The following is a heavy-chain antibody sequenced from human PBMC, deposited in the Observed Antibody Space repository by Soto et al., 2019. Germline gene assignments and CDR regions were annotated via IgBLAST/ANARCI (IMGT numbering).Heavy chain of an antibody. CDR2: ISYDGNRK. J-gene: IGHJ4*02. V-gene: IGHV3-30*03. Sequence: QVQLVESGGGVVQPGRSLRLSCAASGFTFSSYGMHWARQATGEGLEWVAVISYDGNRKYYADSVKGRFTISRDFSKNTVDLHMNSLRVEDTAVYFCARNGYCGRWSLDYWGQGILVTVSS. D-gene: IGHD2-15*01. CDR3: ARNGYCGRWSLDY. CDR1: GFTFSSYG.